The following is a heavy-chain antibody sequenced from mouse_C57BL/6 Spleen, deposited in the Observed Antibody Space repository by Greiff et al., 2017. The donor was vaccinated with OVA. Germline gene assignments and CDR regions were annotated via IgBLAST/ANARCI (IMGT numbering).Heavy chain of an antibody. CDR3: ARGELGITTVFDY. D-gene: IGHD1-1*01. V-gene: IGHV14-2*01. CDR2: IDPEDGET. J-gene: IGHJ2*01. Sequence: EVKLVESGAELVKPGASVKLSCTASGFNIKDYYMHWVKQRTEQGLEWIGRIDPEDGETKYAPKFQGKATITADTSSNTAYLQLSSLTSEDTAVYYCARGELGITTVFDYWGQGTTLTVSS. CDR1: GFNIKDYY.